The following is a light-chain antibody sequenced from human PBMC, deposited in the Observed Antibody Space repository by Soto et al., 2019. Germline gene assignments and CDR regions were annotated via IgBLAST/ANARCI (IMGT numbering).Light chain of an antibody. CDR3: CSYAGSSTFV. Sequence: QSPLTQPASVSGTRGKSITFSCTGSATNVGTYNLVSWYQQHPGRAPKLIIYDTSKRLSGISDRFSGSQSGYTASLTISGLQADDEADYFCCSYAGSSTFVFGPGTKVTVL. V-gene: IGLV2-23*02. CDR2: DTS. J-gene: IGLJ1*01. CDR1: ATNVGTYNL.